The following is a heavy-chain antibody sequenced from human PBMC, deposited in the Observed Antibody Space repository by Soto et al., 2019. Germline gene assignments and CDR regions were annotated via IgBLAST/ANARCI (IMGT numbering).Heavy chain of an antibody. V-gene: IGHV3-23*01. D-gene: IGHD6-13*01. Sequence: GGSLRLSCAASGFTFSSYAMSWVRQAPGKGLEWVSAISGSGGSTYYADSVKGRFTISRDNSKNTLYLQMNSLRAEDTAVYYCAKASSSPTSWYYYYYYMDVWGKGTTVTVSS. CDR2: ISGSGGST. CDR3: AKASSSPTSWYYYYYYMDV. CDR1: GFTFSSYA. J-gene: IGHJ6*03.